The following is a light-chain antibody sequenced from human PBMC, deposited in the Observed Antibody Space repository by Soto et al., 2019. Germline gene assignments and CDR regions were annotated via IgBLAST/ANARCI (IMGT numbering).Light chain of an antibody. CDR2: KAS. V-gene: IGKV1-5*03. CDR1: QTIINW. CDR3: QQYQTYWWT. Sequence: STLSASVGDRVTITCRASQTIINWLAWYQQKPGKAPKLLIYKASTLEGEVPSRFSGSGSETEFTLTINSLQPDDSATYYCQQYQTYWWTFGQGAKGDIK. J-gene: IGKJ1*01.